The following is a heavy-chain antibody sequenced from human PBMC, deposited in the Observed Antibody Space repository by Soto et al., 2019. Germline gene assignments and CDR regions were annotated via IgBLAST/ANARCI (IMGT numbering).Heavy chain of an antibody. V-gene: IGHV4-59*08. J-gene: IGHJ6*02. Sequence: QVQLQESGPGLVKPSETLSLTCTVSGGSVSSYYWNWIRQPPGKGLEWVGYVFYNGSTNYNPSLKSRVTISLDTSKNQFSLTPRSVTAADTAVYYCARTSDYGDYYYYGMDVWGQGTTVTVSS. CDR3: ARTSDYGDYYYYGMDV. CDR1: GGSVSSYY. CDR2: VFYNGST. D-gene: IGHD4-17*01.